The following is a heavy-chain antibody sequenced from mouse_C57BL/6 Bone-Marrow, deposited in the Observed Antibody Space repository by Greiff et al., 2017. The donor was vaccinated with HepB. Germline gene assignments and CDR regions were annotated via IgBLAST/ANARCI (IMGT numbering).Heavy chain of an antibody. CDR2: INPNNGGT. CDR3: LLLGYYAMDY. CDR1: GYTFTDYY. J-gene: IGHJ4*01. D-gene: IGHD1-1*01. Sequence: EVQLQQSGPELVKPGASVKISCKASGYTFTDYYMNWVKQSHGKSLEWIGDINPNNGGTSYNQKFKGKATLTVDKSSSTAYMELRSLTSEDSAVYYHLLLGYYAMDYWGQGTSVTVSS. V-gene: IGHV1-26*01.